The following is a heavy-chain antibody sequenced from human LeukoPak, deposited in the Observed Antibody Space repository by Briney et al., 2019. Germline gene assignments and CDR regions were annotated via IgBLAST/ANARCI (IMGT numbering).Heavy chain of an antibody. V-gene: IGHV4-34*01. CDR3: ARTVDYYDSSGLWRFDY. D-gene: IGHD3-22*01. CDR1: GGSFSGYY. Sequence: SETLSLTCAVYGGSFSGYYWSWIRQPPGKGLEWIGEINHSGSTNYNPSLKSRVTISVDTSKNQFSLKLSSVTAADTAVYYCARTVDYYDSSGLWRFDYWGQGTLVTVSS. J-gene: IGHJ4*02. CDR2: INHSGST.